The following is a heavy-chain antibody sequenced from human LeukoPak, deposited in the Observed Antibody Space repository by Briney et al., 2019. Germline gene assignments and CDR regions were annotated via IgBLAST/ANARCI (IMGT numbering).Heavy chain of an antibody. V-gene: IGHV1-8*01. J-gene: IGHJ3*02. CDR3: ATISRLYFGFDI. Sequence: ASVKVSCKASGNSFTTYDINWVRQASGQGLEWMGWMNPNSGNGGYAQKFQGRVTMTTNPSIGTAYMEVSSLTPEDTAVYYCATISRLYFGFDIWGQGSMVNVAS. CDR2: MNPNSGNG. D-gene: IGHD2-2*02. CDR1: GNSFTTYD.